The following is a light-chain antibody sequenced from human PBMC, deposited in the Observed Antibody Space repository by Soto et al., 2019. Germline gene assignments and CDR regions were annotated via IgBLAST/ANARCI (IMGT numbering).Light chain of an antibody. V-gene: IGLV2-8*01. Sequence: QSVLTQPPSASGSPVQSVTISFTGTISDVGGHDYVSWYQQHPGKAPKLMTYEVSKRPSGVPDRFSGSKSGNTATLTVSGLQAEDEADYYCASYAGSNDFYLFGTGTKVTVL. CDR3: ASYAGSNDFYL. CDR2: EVS. CDR1: ISDVGGHDY. J-gene: IGLJ1*01.